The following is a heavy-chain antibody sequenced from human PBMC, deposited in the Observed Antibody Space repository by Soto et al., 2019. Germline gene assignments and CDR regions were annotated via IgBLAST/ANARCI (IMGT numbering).Heavy chain of an antibody. D-gene: IGHD2-15*01. CDR2: INHSGST. CDR1: GGSFSGYY. J-gene: IGHJ3*02. CDR3: ARGIFWGVVQSTRVGCSGGSCYSPLDAFDI. V-gene: IGHV4-34*01. Sequence: QVQLQQWGAGLLKPSETLSLTCAVYGGSFSGYYWSWIRQPPGKGLEWIGEINHSGSTNYNPSLKSRVTISVDTSKNQFSLKLSSVTAADTAVYYCARGIFWGVVQSTRVGCSGGSCYSPLDAFDIWGQGTMVTVSS.